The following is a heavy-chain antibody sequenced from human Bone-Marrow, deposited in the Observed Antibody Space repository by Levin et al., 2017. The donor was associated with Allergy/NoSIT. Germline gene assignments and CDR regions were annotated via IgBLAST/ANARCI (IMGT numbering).Heavy chain of an antibody. CDR1: GYTLTDYF. Sequence: ASVKVSCKASGYTLTDYFIHWVRLAPGQGLEWMGWINPNSGDTDSSQNFQGTVTMTRDTSISTAYMEVTSLTSNDTALYYCARISSAAFDMWGQGTVVTVSS. V-gene: IGHV1-2*02. J-gene: IGHJ3*02. CDR2: INPNSGDT. CDR3: ARISSAAFDM. D-gene: IGHD6-19*01.